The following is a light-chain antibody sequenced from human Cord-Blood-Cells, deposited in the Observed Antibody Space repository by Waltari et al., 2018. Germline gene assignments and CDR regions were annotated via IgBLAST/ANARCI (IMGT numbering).Light chain of an antibody. J-gene: IGLJ3*02. Sequence: QSALTQPASVSGSPGQSITISCTGTSSDVGGYNYVSWYQQHPGKAPKLIIYDVSKRPSGVSTRFSGSKSGTTASLTISGLRAEDEADYYCSSYTSSSTWVFGGGTKLTVL. V-gene: IGLV2-14*01. CDR1: SSDVGGYNY. CDR3: SSYTSSSTWV. CDR2: DVS.